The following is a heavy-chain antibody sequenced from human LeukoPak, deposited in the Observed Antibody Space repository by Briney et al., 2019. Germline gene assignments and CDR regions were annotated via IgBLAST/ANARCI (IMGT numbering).Heavy chain of an antibody. CDR2: ISSSGSYI. CDR3: AKDRKELPPEYYFYYYGMDD. Sequence: TGGSLRLSCAASGFTFISYSMNWVRQAPGKGLEWVSSISSSGSYIYYADSVKGRFTISRDNSKNTLYLQMNSLRAEDTAVYYCAKDRKELPPEYYFYYYGMDDWGQGTTVTVSS. CDR1: GFTFISYS. J-gene: IGHJ6*02. D-gene: IGHD1-26*01. V-gene: IGHV3-21*01.